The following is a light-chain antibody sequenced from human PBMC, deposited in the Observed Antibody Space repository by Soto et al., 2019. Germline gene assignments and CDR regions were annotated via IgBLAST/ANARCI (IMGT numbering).Light chain of an antibody. J-gene: IGLJ2*01. CDR2: DVS. CDR3: SSYTSSSTVV. Sequence: QSALTQPASVSGSPGQSITISCTGTSSDVGGYNYVSWYQHHPGKAPKLMIYDVSNRPSGVSNRFSGSKSGNTASLTISGLQEADEDAYYCSSYTSSSTVVFGGGTKLTVL. CDR1: SSDVGGYNY. V-gene: IGLV2-14*03.